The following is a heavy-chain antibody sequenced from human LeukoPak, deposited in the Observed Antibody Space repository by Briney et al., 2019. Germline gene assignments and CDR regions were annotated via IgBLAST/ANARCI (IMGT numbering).Heavy chain of an antibody. CDR2: IIPILGIA. J-gene: IGHJ4*02. Sequence: GSSVKVSCKASGGTFSRYTVSWVRQAPGQGLEWMGRIIPILGIANYAQKFQGRVTITADKSTSTAYMELSSLRSEDTAVYFCASQGPSSSCDYWGQGTLVTVSS. V-gene: IGHV1-69*02. D-gene: IGHD6-13*01. CDR3: ASQGPSSSCDY. CDR1: GGTFSRYT.